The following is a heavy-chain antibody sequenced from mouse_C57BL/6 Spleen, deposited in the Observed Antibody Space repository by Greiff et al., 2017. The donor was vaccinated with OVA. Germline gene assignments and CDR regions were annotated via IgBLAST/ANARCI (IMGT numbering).Heavy chain of an antibody. CDR3: ARRGLYYYGSSPRGAMDY. V-gene: IGHV1-53*01. D-gene: IGHD1-1*01. J-gene: IGHJ4*01. Sequence: QVQLQQPGTELVKPGASVKLSCKASGYTFTSYWMHWVKQRPGQGLEWIGNINPSNGGTNYNEKFKSKATLTVDKSSSTAYMQLSSLTSEDSAVYYCARRGLYYYGSSPRGAMDYWGQGTSVTVSS. CDR1: GYTFTSYW. CDR2: INPSNGGT.